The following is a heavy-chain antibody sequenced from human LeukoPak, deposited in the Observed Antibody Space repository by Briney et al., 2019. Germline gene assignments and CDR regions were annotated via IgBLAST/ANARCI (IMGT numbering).Heavy chain of an antibody. CDR3: ARVWTPLGETTQFGYYFDY. CDR1: AFTFRNYW. D-gene: IGHD3-16*01. Sequence: PGGSLRLSCAASAFTFRNYWMSWVRQAPGKGLEWVANIKQDGNEKYYVDSVKGRFTISRDNAQKSLYMQMHSLRVEDTAVYYCARVWTPLGETTQFGYYFDYWGQGTLVTVSS. V-gene: IGHV3-7*01. CDR2: IKQDGNEK. J-gene: IGHJ4*02.